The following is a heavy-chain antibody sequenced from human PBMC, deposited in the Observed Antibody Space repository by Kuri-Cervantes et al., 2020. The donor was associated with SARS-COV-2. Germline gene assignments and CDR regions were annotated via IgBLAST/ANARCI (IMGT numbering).Heavy chain of an antibody. J-gene: IGHJ3*02. CDR1: GFTVSSNY. CDR2: TYSGGST. V-gene: IGHV3-53*01. Sequence: GESLKISCAASGFTVSSNYMSWVRQAPGKGLEWVSVTYSGGSTSYADSVKGRFTISRDNSRNTLYLQMNSLRAEDTAVYYCARSTPFRRLVVISQGGAFDIWGQGTMVTVSS. CDR3: ARSTPFRRLVVISQGGAFDI. D-gene: IGHD3-22*01.